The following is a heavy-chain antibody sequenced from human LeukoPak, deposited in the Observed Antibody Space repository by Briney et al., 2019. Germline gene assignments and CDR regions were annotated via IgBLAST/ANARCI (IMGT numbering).Heavy chain of an antibody. Sequence: SQTLSLTCAISGDSVSSNSAAWNWIRQSPSRGLEWLGRTYYRSKWYNDYAVSVKSRITTNPDTSKNQFSLQLNSVTPEDTAVYYCARDSIVVVVAATRRYYYYGMDVWGQGTTVTVSS. D-gene: IGHD2-15*01. J-gene: IGHJ6*02. CDR2: TYYRSKWYN. V-gene: IGHV6-1*01. CDR1: GDSVSSNSAA. CDR3: ARDSIVVVVAATRRYYYYGMDV.